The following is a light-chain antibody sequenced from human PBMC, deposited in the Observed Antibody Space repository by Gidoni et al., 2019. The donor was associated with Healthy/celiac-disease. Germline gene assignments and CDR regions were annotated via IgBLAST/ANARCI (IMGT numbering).Light chain of an antibody. CDR2: AAS. V-gene: IGKV1-39*01. CDR3: QQSYSTPT. J-gene: IGKJ3*01. Sequence: DIQMTQSPSSLSASVGDRVTITCRASQSISSYLNWYQQKPGKAPKLLIYAASSLQSGVPSRFSCSGSGTAFTLTIRSLQPVDFATYYCQQSYSTPTFGPGTKVDIQ. CDR1: QSISSY.